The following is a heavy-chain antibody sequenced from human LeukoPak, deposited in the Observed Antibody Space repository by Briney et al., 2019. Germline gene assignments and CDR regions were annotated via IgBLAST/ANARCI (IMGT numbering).Heavy chain of an antibody. D-gene: IGHD2-2*01. CDR2: TYYRSTWYN. CDR3: ARRLTQYDCFDP. J-gene: IGHJ5*02. CDR1: GDSVSSDSVT. Sequence: SQTLSLTCAISGDSVSSDSVTWNWIRQSPSRGLEWLVRTYYRSTWYNDYAVSVRGRITVNPDTSKNQFSLHLNSVTPEDTAVYYCARRLTQYDCFDPWGQGILVTVSS. V-gene: IGHV6-1*01.